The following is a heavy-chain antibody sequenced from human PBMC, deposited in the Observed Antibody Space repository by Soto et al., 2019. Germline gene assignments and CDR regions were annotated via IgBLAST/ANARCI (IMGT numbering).Heavy chain of an antibody. Sequence: QVQLVQSGAEVKKPGASVKVSCKASGYTFTSYDINWVRQATGQGLERMGWMNHNSGNTDYPQKFPGRVNMTRNTAISTAYEELSSLRCDDTAVYYSEREVARCMDVWGRGTTVTVSS. V-gene: IGHV1-8*01. D-gene: IGHD2-21*01. CDR1: GYTFTSYD. CDR2: MNHNSGNT. J-gene: IGHJ6*02. CDR3: EREVARCMDV.